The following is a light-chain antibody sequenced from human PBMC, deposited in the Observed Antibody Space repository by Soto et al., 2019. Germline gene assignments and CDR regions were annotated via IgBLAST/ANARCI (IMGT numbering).Light chain of an antibody. CDR2: EGS. J-gene: IGLJ1*01. CDR1: SSDVGSYNL. CDR3: CSYAGSYF. V-gene: IGLV2-23*01. Sequence: LTQPASVSGSPGQSITISCTGTSSDVGSYNLVSWYQQHPGKAPKLMIYEGSKRPSGVSNRFSGSKSGNTASLTISGLQAEDEADYYCCSYAGSYFFGTGTKVTVL.